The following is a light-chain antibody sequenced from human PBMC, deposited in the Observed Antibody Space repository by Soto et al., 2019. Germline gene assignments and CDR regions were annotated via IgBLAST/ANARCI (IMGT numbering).Light chain of an antibody. CDR2: GVS. J-gene: IGKJ1*01. V-gene: IGKV3-20*01. Sequence: EIVLTQSPATLSLSPGERATLSCRASQSVIGTYLAWYQQKPGQAPRLLIHGVSSRAAGIPDRFSGSGSGTDFSLTISRLEPEDFAVYYYQQYGSSPRTFGQGTKVEIK. CDR3: QQYGSSPRT. CDR1: QSVIGTY.